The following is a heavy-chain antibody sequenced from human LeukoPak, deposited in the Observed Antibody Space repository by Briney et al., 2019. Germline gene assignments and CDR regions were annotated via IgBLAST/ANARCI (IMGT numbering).Heavy chain of an antibody. D-gene: IGHD3-9*01. V-gene: IGHV3-33*01. CDR3: ARDRDWLLYDY. Sequence: HPGTSLRLSCAGSGFLFSSYVMHWVRQAPGKGLEWVAAISHDETYKYYADSVRGRVTISRDNSKNTLYLQMHSLRADDTAIYYCARDRDWLLYDYWGQGTLVTASS. CDR2: ISHDETYK. J-gene: IGHJ4*02. CDR1: GFLFSSYV.